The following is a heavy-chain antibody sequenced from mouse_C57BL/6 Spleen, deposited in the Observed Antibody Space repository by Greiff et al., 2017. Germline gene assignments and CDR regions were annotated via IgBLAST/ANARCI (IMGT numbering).Heavy chain of an antibody. CDR1: GYAFTNYL. Sequence: QVQLQQSGAELVRPGTSVKVSCKASGYAFTNYLIEWVKQRPGQGLEWIGVINPGSGGTNYNEKFKGKATLTADKSSSTAYMQLSSLTSEDSAVYFCARPPIYYDYDEGENYYAMDYWGQGTSVTVSS. V-gene: IGHV1-54*01. D-gene: IGHD2-4*01. CDR2: INPGSGGT. J-gene: IGHJ4*01. CDR3: ARPPIYYDYDEGENYYAMDY.